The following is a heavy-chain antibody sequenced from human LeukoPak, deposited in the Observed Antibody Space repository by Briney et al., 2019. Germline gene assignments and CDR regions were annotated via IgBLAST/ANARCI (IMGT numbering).Heavy chain of an antibody. CDR1: GFTFSTYG. V-gene: IGHV3-30*03. J-gene: IGHJ4*02. CDR2: ISNAGSNK. CDR3: ARGSWLGGRIDY. Sequence: GGSLRLSCAASGFTFSTYGMHWVRQAPGKGLEWVAVISNAGSNKYYAESVKGRFTISRDNSKNTLDLQMNSLRAEDTAVYYCARGSWLGGRIDYWGRGTLVTVSS. D-gene: IGHD2-15*01.